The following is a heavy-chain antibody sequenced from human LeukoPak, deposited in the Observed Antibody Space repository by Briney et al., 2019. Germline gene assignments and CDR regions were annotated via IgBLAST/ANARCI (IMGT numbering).Heavy chain of an antibody. CDR1: ELTLSSYS. V-gene: IGHV3-21*01. CDR2: ISNSSTYI. CDR3: ARDASGSSIGLIDF. J-gene: IGHJ4*02. Sequence: PGGSLTLSCVASELTLSSYSMHWVRQAPGKGLEWVSYISNSSTYIYYADPVMGRITISRDNAKNSLHLHMSSMRAEDTAVYYCARDASGSSIGLIDFWGQGTLVTVSS. D-gene: IGHD1-26*01.